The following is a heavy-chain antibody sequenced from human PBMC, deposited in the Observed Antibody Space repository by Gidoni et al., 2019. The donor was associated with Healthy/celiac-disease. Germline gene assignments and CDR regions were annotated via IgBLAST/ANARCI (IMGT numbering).Heavy chain of an antibody. J-gene: IGHJ3*02. V-gene: IGHV3-23*01. CDR3: AKLYSSSWYPLDAFDI. CDR2: ISGRGNST. D-gene: IGHD6-13*01. Sequence: GKGPEWVAAISGRGNSTYYADSEKGRFTIPRDNSKNTLYQQMSTLGAEDTAVYYCAKLYSSSWYPLDAFDIWGQGTMVTVSS.